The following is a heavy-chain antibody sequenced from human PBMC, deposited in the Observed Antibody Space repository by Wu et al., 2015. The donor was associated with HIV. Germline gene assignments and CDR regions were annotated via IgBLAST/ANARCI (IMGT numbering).Heavy chain of an antibody. CDR1: GYTLSDHF. CDR2: TNPQNGFT. V-gene: IGHV1-2*02. D-gene: IGHD3-16*02. J-gene: IGHJ4*02. Sequence: QVQLVQSGAEVRKPGASVKVSCVASGYTLSDHFLHWVRRAPGHGLEWLGWTNPQNGFTNFAQDFQDRVTMTSDTSTGTAYMELNRLTSADTAIYYCARDFGPYNEGSQSYLYIWGQGTLVTVS. CDR3: ARDFGPYNEGSQSYLYI.